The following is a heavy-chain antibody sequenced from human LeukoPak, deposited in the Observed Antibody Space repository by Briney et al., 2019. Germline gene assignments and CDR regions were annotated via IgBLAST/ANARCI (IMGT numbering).Heavy chain of an antibody. D-gene: IGHD4-17*01. CDR1: GLTFSSYG. Sequence: GGSLRLSCAASGLTFSSYGMSWVRQAPGKGLEWVSAISGGAGGTYYADSVKGRFAISRDNSMNTLYLQMNSLRAEDTAVYYCAKVPYDDYFNTPFDYWGQGTLVTVS. J-gene: IGHJ4*02. CDR3: AKVPYDDYFNTPFDY. CDR2: ISGGAGGT. V-gene: IGHV3-23*01.